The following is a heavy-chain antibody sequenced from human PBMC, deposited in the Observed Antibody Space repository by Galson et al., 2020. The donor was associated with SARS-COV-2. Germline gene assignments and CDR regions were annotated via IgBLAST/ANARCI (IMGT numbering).Heavy chain of an antibody. J-gene: IGHJ4*02. CDR2: IYSSGDT. D-gene: IGHD3-10*01. Sequence: PSETLSLTCTVSGGSITNYYWSWIRQPPGKGLEWIGYIYSSGDTNYNPSLKSRVTVSVDTSKDQFSLNLQSVTAADTALYFCARGPVRYYFDSWGRGALVTVSS. CDR3: ARGPVRYYFDS. V-gene: IGHV4-59*01. CDR1: GGSITNYY.